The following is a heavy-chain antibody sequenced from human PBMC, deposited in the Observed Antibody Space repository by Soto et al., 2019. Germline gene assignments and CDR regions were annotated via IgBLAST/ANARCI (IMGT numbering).Heavy chain of an antibody. CDR3: ARDLGRDIVVVVAAAFDY. V-gene: IGHV3-30-3*01. J-gene: IGHJ4*02. CDR1: GFTFGSYA. Sequence: AGGSLGLSCAASGFTFGSYAMHWVRQAPGKWLEWVAVISYDGSNKYYADSVKGRFTISRDNSKNTLYLQMNSLRAEDTAVYYCARDLGRDIVVVVAAAFDYWGQGTLVTVSS. CDR2: ISYDGSNK. D-gene: IGHD2-15*01.